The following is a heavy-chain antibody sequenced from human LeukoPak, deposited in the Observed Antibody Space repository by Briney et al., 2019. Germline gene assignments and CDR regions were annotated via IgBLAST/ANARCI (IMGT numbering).Heavy chain of an antibody. Sequence: PGGSLRLSCAASGFTFSSYSMNWVRQAPGKGLEWVSSISSSSSYIYYADSVKGRFTISRDNAKNSLYLQMNGLRAEDTAVYYCARSRGYSGYDMDYWGQGTLVTVSS. CDR1: GFTFSSYS. CDR3: ARSRGYSGYDMDY. V-gene: IGHV3-21*01. CDR2: ISSSSSYI. D-gene: IGHD5-12*01. J-gene: IGHJ4*02.